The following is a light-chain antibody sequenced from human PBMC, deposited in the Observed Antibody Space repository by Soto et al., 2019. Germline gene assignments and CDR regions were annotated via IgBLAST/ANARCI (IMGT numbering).Light chain of an antibody. CDR2: DVS. CDR3: SSYTGSNTLV. CDR1: SSEVGGYNY. J-gene: IGLJ2*01. V-gene: IGLV2-14*01. Sequence: QSALTQPASVSASPGQSITISCTGTSSEVGGYNYVSWYQQHPGRAPKLIIYDVSNRPSGVSTRFSGSKSGSTASLTISGLQAEDEADYYCSSYTGSNTLVFGGGTKLTVL.